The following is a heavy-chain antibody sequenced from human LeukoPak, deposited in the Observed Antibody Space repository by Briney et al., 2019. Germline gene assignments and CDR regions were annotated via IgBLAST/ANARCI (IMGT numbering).Heavy chain of an antibody. CDR2: INPNSGGT. D-gene: IGHD3/OR15-3a*01. Sequence: GASVKVSCKASGYTFTGYYMHWVRQAPGQGLEWMGWINPNSGGTNYAQKFQGRVTMTRDTSISTAYMELSRLRSDDTAVYYCARVSKIGQSGWSLYPFDYWGQGTLVTVSS. CDR3: ARVSKIGQSGWSLYPFDY. J-gene: IGHJ4*02. V-gene: IGHV1-2*02. CDR1: GYTFTGYY.